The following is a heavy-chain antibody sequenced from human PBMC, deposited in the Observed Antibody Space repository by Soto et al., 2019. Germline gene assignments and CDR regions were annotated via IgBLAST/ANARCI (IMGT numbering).Heavy chain of an antibody. V-gene: IGHV4-30-2*01. J-gene: IGHJ4*02. CDR3: ARSHSGFLYLYYFDF. CDR1: GVSITSDRYS. D-gene: IGHD1-26*01. CDR2: IYFDGSS. Sequence: SETLSLTCAVYGVSITSDRYSWKWIRHPPGKALEWIGYIYFDGSSYYSPSLKSRVTMTVDRSQNQFSLKLSSVTAAYTAIYYCARSHSGFLYLYYFDFWGQGTLVTVS.